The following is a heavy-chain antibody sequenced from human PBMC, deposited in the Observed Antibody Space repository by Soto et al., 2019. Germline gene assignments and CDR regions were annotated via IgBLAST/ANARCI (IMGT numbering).Heavy chain of an antibody. J-gene: IGHJ4*02. CDR3: AKNLKGCLDY. CDR2: ISYDGSNK. V-gene: IGHV3-30-3*02. Sequence: PGGSLRLSCAASGFTFSSYAMHWVRQAPGKGLEWVAVISYDGSNKYYADSVKGRFTISRDNSKNTLYLQMNSLRAEDTAVYYCAKNLKGCLDYWGQGTLVTVSS. CDR1: GFTFSSYA.